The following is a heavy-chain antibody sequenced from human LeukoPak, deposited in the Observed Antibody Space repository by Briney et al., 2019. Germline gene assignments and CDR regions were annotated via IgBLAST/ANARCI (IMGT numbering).Heavy chain of an antibody. CDR3: ARGGGITMVRGALHW. D-gene: IGHD3-10*01. V-gene: IGHV1-18*01. CDR2: ISAYNGNT. J-gene: IGHJ4*02. Sequence: GSVKVSCEASGYTFTRDGIRWVRQAPGEGVERMGWISAYNGNTNYAQKLQGRVTMTTDTSTSTAYMELRSLRSDDTAVYYCARGGGITMVRGALHWWGQGTLVTVSS. CDR1: GYTFTRDG.